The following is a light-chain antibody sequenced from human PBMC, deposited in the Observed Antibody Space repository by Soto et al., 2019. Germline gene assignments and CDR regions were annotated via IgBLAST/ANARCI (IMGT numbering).Light chain of an antibody. CDR1: SSNIGNNY. CDR3: EAWDSSLSTVV. J-gene: IGLJ2*01. Sequence: QSVLTQPPSVSAAPGQKGTVSCSGSSSNIGNNYVSWYQQLPETAPRLLISQNNKRPSGIPDRFSGSKSGTSATLGITGLQTGDEADYYCEAWDSSLSTVVIGGGTKLTVL. V-gene: IGLV1-51*02. CDR2: QNN.